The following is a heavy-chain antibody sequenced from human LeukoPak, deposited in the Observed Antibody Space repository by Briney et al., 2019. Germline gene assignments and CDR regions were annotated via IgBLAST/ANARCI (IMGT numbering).Heavy chain of an antibody. CDR3: ARDFGYDSSGYYGD. D-gene: IGHD3-22*01. V-gene: IGHV3-23*01. CDR1: GFTFSSYA. Sequence: GGSLRLSCAASGFTFSSYAMSWVRQAPGKGLEWVSAISGSGGSTYYADSVKGRFTISRDNSKNTLYLQMNSLRAEDTAVYYCARDFGYDSSGYYGDWGQGTLVTVSS. J-gene: IGHJ4*02. CDR2: ISGSGGST.